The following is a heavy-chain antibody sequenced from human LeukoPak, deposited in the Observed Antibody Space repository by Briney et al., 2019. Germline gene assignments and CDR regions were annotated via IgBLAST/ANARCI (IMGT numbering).Heavy chain of an antibody. Sequence: SETLSLTCTVSGGSISDYSWSWIRQPPGKGLEWIGNIYYSGSANHNPSLKSRVTISRDTSKNQFSLKLTSVTAADTAVYYCARAGGVKTAALDLDYWGQGTLVTVSS. CDR1: GGSISDYS. CDR2: IYYSGSA. CDR3: ARAGGVKTAALDLDY. V-gene: IGHV4-59*01. D-gene: IGHD6-25*01. J-gene: IGHJ4*02.